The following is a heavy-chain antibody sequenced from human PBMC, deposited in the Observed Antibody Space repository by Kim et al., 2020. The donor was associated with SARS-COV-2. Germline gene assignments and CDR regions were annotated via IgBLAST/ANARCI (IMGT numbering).Heavy chain of an antibody. V-gene: IGHV3-23*01. CDR3: ARWAPSDSLLSDYYYSMDV. Sequence: GGSLRLSCAASGFTFSSYAMSWVRQAPGMGLEWVSSISGNTDNPYYADSVKGRFTISRDNPKNTLYLKMSSLRAADTAVYYCARWAPSDSLLSDYYYSMDVWGQGTTVTVSS. CDR1: GFTFSSYA. D-gene: IGHD3-10*01. J-gene: IGHJ6*02. CDR2: ISGNTDNP.